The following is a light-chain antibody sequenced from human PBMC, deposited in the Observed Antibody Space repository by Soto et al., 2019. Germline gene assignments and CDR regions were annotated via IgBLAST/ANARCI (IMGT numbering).Light chain of an antibody. CDR1: SIDVGAHNF. J-gene: IGLJ1*01. CDR3: LSCVTIGTYV. CDR2: DVN. V-gene: IGLV2-14*03. Sequence: QSALTQPASVSGSPGQSITISCTGTSIDVGAHNFVSWYQQHPDKAPNLILSDVNNRPAGVSSRFSGSKSGNTSSLTISGLQAEDEADYFCLSCVTIGTYVFGSGTKLTVL.